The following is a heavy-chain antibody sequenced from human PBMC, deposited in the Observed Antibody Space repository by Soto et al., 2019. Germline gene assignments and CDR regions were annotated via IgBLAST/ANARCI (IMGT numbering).Heavy chain of an antibody. J-gene: IGHJ6*02. V-gene: IGHV4-30-4*01. CDR1: GGSIRDEYHY. Sequence: SETLSLTCTISGGSIRDEYHYWSWVRQSPAKGLEWIGHIYSSGAKYLSKALEGRGTMSLDTSKNQFSMHLRSVPAADTATYFCARDRPVGPFSYKGDDGRDVWGQGPTVTVSS. CDR3: ARDRPVGPFSYKGDDGRDV. D-gene: IGHD3-3*02. CDR2: IYSSGAK.